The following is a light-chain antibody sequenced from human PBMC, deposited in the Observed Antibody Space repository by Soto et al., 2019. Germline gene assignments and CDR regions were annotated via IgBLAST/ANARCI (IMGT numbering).Light chain of an antibody. CDR3: SSYTSSSTLV. Sequence: QSVLTQPASVSGSPGQSITMSCTGTSSDVGGYNYVSWYQQHPGKAPKLMIYDVSNRPSGVSNRFSGSKSGNTASLTISGLQAEDEADYYCSSYTSSSTLVYGTG. CDR1: SSDVGGYNY. J-gene: IGLJ1*01. CDR2: DVS. V-gene: IGLV2-14*01.